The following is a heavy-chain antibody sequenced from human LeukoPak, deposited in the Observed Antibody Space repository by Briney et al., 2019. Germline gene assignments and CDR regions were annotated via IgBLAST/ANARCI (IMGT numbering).Heavy chain of an antibody. D-gene: IGHD1-26*01. CDR3: ARAVGVGATTFDY. J-gene: IGHJ4*02. CDR2: ISSSSSYI. V-gene: IGHV3-21*04. Sequence: RGGSLRLSCAASGFTFSSYSMNWVRQAPGKGLEWVSSISSSSSYIYYADSVKGRFTISRDNAKNSLYLQMNSLRAEDTAVYYCARAVGVGATTFDYWGQGTLVTVSS. CDR1: GFTFSSYS.